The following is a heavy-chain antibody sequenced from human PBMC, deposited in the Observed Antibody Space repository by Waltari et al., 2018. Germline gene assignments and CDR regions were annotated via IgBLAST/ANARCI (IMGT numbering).Heavy chain of an antibody. CDR3: AELEDYGGGGFDP. CDR1: GFTFSSHG. CDR2: ISYDGSNK. J-gene: IGHJ5*02. Sequence: QVQLVESGGGVVQPGRSLSLSCAASGFTFSSHGMHWVRQAPGKGLEWVAVISYDGSNKYYADSVKGRFTISRDNSKNALYLQMNSLRAEDTAVYYCAELEDYGGGGFDPWGQGTLVTVSS. V-gene: IGHV3-30*03. D-gene: IGHD4-17*01.